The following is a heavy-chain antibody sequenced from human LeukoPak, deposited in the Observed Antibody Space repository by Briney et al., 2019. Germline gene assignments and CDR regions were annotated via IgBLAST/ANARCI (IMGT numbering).Heavy chain of an antibody. V-gene: IGHV3-7*03. CDR1: GFTFSSYW. J-gene: IGHJ4*02. Sequence: GGSLRLSCAASGFTFSSYWMQWIRQAPGKGLEWVANIKQDGSEKYYADSVKGRFIISRDNAKNALYLQMSSLRAEDTAIYYCARRYFDYWGQGTLVTVSS. CDR2: IKQDGSEK. CDR3: ARRYFDY.